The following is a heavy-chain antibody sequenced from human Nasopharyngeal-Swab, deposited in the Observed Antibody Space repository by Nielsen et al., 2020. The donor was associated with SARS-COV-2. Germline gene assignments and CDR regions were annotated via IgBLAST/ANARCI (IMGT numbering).Heavy chain of an antibody. V-gene: IGHV3-48*01. CDR1: GFTFSSYS. Sequence: GGSLRLSCAASGFTFSSYSMNWVRQAPGKGLEWVSYISSSSSTIYYADSVKGRFTISRDNSKNTLYLQMNSLRAEDTAVYYCARDRGGPFDYWGQGTLVTVSS. CDR3: ARDRGGPFDY. CDR2: ISSSSSTI. J-gene: IGHJ4*02. D-gene: IGHD2-15*01.